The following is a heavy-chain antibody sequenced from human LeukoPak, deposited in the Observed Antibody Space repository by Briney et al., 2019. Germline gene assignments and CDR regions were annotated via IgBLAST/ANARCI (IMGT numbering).Heavy chain of an antibody. D-gene: IGHD3-22*01. Sequence: SETLSLTCTVSGGSISSSSYYWGWIRQPPGTGLEWIGSIYYSGSTYYNPSLKSRVTISVDTSKNQFSLKLSSVTAADTAVYYCARMITMIVVGDYWGQGTLVTVSS. V-gene: IGHV4-39*07. J-gene: IGHJ4*02. CDR3: ARMITMIVVGDY. CDR1: GGSISSSSYY. CDR2: IYYSGST.